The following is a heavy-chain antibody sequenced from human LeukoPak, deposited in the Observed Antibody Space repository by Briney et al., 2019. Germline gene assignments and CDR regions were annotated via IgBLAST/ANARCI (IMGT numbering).Heavy chain of an antibody. CDR2: IYYSGSI. CDR3: ARLIDRRDGYNYVDY. D-gene: IGHD5-24*01. Sequence: SETLSLTCTVSGGSISSYYWSWIRQPPGKGLEWIGYIYYSGSINYNPSLKSRVTISVDTSKNQFSLKLSSVTAADTAVYYCARLIDRRDGYNYVDYWGQGTLVTVSS. CDR1: GGSISSYY. V-gene: IGHV4-59*08. J-gene: IGHJ4*02.